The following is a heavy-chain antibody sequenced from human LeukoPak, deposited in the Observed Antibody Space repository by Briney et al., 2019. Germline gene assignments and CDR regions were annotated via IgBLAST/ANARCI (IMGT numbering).Heavy chain of an antibody. CDR1: GFTFSSYE. Sequence: GGSLRLSCAASGFTFSSYEMNWVRQAPGKGLEWVSYISSSGSTIYYADSVKGRFTISRDNAKNSLYLQMNSLRAEDTAVYYCTRVPLESGYDSLYYYMDVWGKGTTVTVSS. CDR3: TRVPLESGYDSLYYYMDV. V-gene: IGHV3-48*03. J-gene: IGHJ6*03. D-gene: IGHD5-12*01. CDR2: ISSSGSTI.